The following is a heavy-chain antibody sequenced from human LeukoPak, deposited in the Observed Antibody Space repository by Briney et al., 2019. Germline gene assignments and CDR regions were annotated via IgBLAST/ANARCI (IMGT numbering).Heavy chain of an antibody. CDR1: GYTLTELS. V-gene: IGHV1-24*01. J-gene: IGHJ3*02. D-gene: IGHD1-26*01. Sequence: ASVKVSCKVSGYTLTELSMHWVRQAPGKGLEWMGGFDPEDGETIYAQKFQGRVTMTEDTSTDTAYMELSSLRSEDTAVYYCATSMGATNAFDIWGQGTMVTVS. CDR3: ATSMGATNAFDI. CDR2: FDPEDGET.